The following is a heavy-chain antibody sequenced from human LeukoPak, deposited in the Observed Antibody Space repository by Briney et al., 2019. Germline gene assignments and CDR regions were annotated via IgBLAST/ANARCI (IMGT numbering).Heavy chain of an antibody. Sequence: AGGSLRLSCEASGFTFSSYWMHWVRQVPGKRPVWVSQINNDGSSTTYADSVKGRLTISRDNAKSTLYLQMNSLSADDTAVYYCARDGTNGDFDYWGQGTLVTVSS. CDR3: ARDGTNGDFDY. D-gene: IGHD2-8*01. J-gene: IGHJ4*02. CDR2: INNDGSST. V-gene: IGHV3-74*01. CDR1: GFTFSSYW.